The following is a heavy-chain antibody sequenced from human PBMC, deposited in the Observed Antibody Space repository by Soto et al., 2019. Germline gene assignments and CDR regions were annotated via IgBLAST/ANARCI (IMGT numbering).Heavy chain of an antibody. Sequence: SETLFLTCTVSGGSISSGGYYWSWIRQHPGKGLEWIGYIYYSGSTYYNPSLKSRVTISVDTSKNQFSLKLSSVTAADTAVYYCARDPMAAAGNYYYYYGMDVWGQGTTVTVSS. CDR3: ARDPMAAAGNYYYYYGMDV. V-gene: IGHV4-31*03. D-gene: IGHD6-13*01. CDR2: IYYSGST. CDR1: GGSISSGGYY. J-gene: IGHJ6*02.